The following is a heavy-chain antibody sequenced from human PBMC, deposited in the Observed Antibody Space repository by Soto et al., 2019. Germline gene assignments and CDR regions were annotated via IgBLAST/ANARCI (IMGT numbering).Heavy chain of an antibody. D-gene: IGHD2-2*01. CDR1: GGSISSGGYY. Sequence: QVQLQESGPGLVKPSQTLSLTCTVSGGSISSGGYYWSWIRQHPGKGLEWMGYIYYSGSTYYNPSLKSRVTISVDTSKNQFSLKLSSVTAADTAVYYCARDSAYCSSTSCYPGPIDYWGQGTLVTVSS. CDR3: ARDSAYCSSTSCYPGPIDY. J-gene: IGHJ4*02. V-gene: IGHV4-31*03. CDR2: IYYSGST.